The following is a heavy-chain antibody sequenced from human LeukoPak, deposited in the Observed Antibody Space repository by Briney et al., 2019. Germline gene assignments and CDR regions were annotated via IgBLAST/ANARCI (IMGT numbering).Heavy chain of an antibody. CDR1: GGSISSSSYY. V-gene: IGHV4-39*01. Sequence: SETLSLTCTVSGGSISSSSYYWGWIRQPPGKGLEWIGSIYYSGSTYYNPSLKSRVTISVDTSKNQFSLKLSSVTAADTAVYYCARPGSITMVRGVVRLDAFDIWGQGTMVIVSS. CDR3: ARPGSITMVRGVVRLDAFDI. CDR2: IYYSGST. J-gene: IGHJ3*02. D-gene: IGHD3-10*01.